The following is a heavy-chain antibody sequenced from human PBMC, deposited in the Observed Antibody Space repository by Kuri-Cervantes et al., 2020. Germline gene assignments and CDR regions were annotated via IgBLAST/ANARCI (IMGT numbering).Heavy chain of an antibody. V-gene: IGHV3-49*04. CDR2: IRSKAYGGTT. J-gene: IGHJ4*02. CDR3: TRAGSGY. CDR1: GFTFGDYA. D-gene: IGHD3-10*01. Sequence: GESLKISCTASGFTFGDYAMSWVRQAPGEGLEWVGFIRSKAYGGTTEYAASVKGRFTISRDDSKSIAYLQMNSLKTEDTAVYYCTRAGSGYWGQGTLVTVSS.